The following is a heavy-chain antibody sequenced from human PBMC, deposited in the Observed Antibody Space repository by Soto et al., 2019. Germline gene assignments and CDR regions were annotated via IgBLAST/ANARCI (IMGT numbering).Heavy chain of an antibody. CDR2: INAGNGKT. Sequence: VQLVQSGAEVKKPGASVKVSCKASGYTFTSYAMHWVRQAPGQRLEWMGWINAGNGKTKYSKKFQGRVTFTRDTSASTAYMELSSLRSEDTAVDYCAWMNGVRGGYFDYWGQGTLVTVSS. D-gene: IGHD3-10*02. V-gene: IGHV1-3*01. J-gene: IGHJ4*02. CDR3: AWMNGVRGGYFDY. CDR1: GYTFTSYA.